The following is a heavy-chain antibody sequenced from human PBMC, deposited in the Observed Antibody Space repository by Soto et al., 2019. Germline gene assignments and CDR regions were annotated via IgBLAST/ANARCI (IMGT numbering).Heavy chain of an antibody. CDR3: ARGDPFAV. J-gene: IGHJ4*02. V-gene: IGHV3-53*02. CDR1: GFTVSSNY. CDR2: IYSGGDT. Sequence: EVQLVETGGGSIQPGGSLRLSCAASGFTVSSNYMSWVRQPPGKGLEWVSIIYSGGDTYYADSVKGRFTISRDSSKNTLYLQMNNLRAEDTAVYYCARGDPFAVWGQGTLVTVSS.